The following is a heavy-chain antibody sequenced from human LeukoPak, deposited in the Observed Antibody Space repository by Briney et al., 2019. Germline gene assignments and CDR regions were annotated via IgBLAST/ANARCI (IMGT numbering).Heavy chain of an antibody. CDR1: GFTFSTYA. CDR2: ISGTGGST. Sequence: GGSLRLSCAASGFTFSTYAMTWVRQAPGKGLEWVSLISGTGGSTYYADSVKGRFTISRDNSKNTLYLQMNSLRAEDTAVYYCAKDGELLRYYYYMDVWGKGTTVTISS. V-gene: IGHV3-23*01. J-gene: IGHJ6*03. D-gene: IGHD1-26*01. CDR3: AKDGELLRYYYYMDV.